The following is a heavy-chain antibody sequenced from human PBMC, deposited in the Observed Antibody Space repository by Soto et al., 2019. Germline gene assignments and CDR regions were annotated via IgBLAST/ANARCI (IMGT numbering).Heavy chain of an antibody. CDR2: IYYGGNT. Sequence: SETLSLTCVVSGGSITRGNWWSWVRQPPGKGLEWIGEIYYGGNTNYNPSLKSRVTISIDKSKNQFSLKLNSVTAADTAVYYCARDYKSWGSYYYGMDVWGQGTTVTVSS. CDR3: ARDYKSWGSYYYGMDV. V-gene: IGHV4-4*02. D-gene: IGHD3-10*01. J-gene: IGHJ6*02. CDR1: GGSITRGNW.